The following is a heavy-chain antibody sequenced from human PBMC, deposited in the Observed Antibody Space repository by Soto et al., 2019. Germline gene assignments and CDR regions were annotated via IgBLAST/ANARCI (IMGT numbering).Heavy chain of an antibody. CDR1: GFTFSSYW. CDR2: IKQDGSEK. D-gene: IGHD1-26*01. V-gene: IGHV3-7*01. J-gene: IGHJ6*02. Sequence: GGSLRLSCAASGFTFSSYWMSWVRQAPGKGLEWVANIKQDGSEKYYVDSVKGRFTISRDNAKNSLYLQMNSLRAEDTAVYYCARAPEVGATTDSFYYGMDVWGQGTTVTVSS. CDR3: ARAPEVGATTDSFYYGMDV.